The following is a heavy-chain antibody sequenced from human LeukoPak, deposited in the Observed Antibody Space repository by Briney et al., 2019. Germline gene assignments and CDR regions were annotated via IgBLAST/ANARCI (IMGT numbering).Heavy chain of an antibody. D-gene: IGHD4-17*01. Sequence: SETLSLTCTVSGGSISSRSYYWGWIRQPPGKGLEWIGYVYYSGSTNYNPSLKSRLTISVDTSKNQFSLKLRSVTAADTAVYYCARGTMTTVTYYFDYWGQGTLVTVSS. CDR3: ARGTMTTVTYYFDY. CDR1: GGSISSRSYY. J-gene: IGHJ4*02. CDR2: VYYSGST. V-gene: IGHV4-61*05.